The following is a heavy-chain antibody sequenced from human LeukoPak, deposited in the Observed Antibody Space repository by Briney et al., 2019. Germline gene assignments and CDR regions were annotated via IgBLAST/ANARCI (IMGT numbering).Heavy chain of an antibody. CDR2: IYPGDSDT. CDR1: GYSFTSYW. D-gene: IGHD2-2*01. V-gene: IGHV5-51*01. Sequence: GESLKISCKGSGYSFTSYWIGWVRQMPGKGLEWMGIIYPGDSDTRYSPSFQGQVTISADKSISTAYLQWSSLKASDTATYYCARPYCSSASCYGYFDYWGQGTLVTVSS. J-gene: IGHJ4*02. CDR3: ARPYCSSASCYGYFDY.